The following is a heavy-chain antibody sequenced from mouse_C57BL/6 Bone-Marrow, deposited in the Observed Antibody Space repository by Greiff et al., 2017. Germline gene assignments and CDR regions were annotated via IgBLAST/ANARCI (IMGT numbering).Heavy chain of an antibody. CDR3: ARINWVDCDY. J-gene: IGHJ2*01. D-gene: IGHD4-1*01. V-gene: IGHV1-81*01. CDR2: IYPRSGNT. CDR1: GYTFTSYG. Sequence: QVRLQQSGAELARPGASVKLSCKASGYTFTSYGISWVKQRTGQGLEWIGEIYPRSGNTYYNEKFKGKATLTADKSSSTAYMELRSLTSEDSAVYFCARINWVDCDYWGQGTTLTVSS.